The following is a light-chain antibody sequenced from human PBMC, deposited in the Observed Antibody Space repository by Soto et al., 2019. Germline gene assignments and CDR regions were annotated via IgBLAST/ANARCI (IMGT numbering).Light chain of an antibody. CDR3: QHYNSYSEA. J-gene: IGKJ1*01. Sequence: DIQMTQSPSTLSASVGERVTITCRASQSMSSWLAWYQQKPGKAPKLLIYKASTLKSGVPLRFSGSGSGTEFTLTISSLQPDDFATYYCQHYNSYSEAFGQGTKVDI. V-gene: IGKV1-5*03. CDR1: QSMSSW. CDR2: KAS.